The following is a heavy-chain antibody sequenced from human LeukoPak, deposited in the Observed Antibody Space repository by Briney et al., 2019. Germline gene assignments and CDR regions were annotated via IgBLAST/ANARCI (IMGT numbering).Heavy chain of an antibody. CDR2: NTPILGIA. CDR3: ARALGFGVLVEENWVDP. V-gene: IGHV1-69*04. CDR1: GGTFSSYA. Sequence: GASVKDLCKASGGTFSSYAISWVRQAPGQRPEWMGRNTPILGIANYAQKFQGRVTITADKSTSTAYMELSSLRSEDTAVYYCARALGFGVLVEENWVDPWGQGTLVTVSS. D-gene: IGHD3-10*01. J-gene: IGHJ5*02.